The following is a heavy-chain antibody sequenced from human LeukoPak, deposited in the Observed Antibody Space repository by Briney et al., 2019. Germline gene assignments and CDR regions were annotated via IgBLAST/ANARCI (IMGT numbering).Heavy chain of an antibody. CDR1: GFTFSSYS. Sequence: PGGSLRLSCAASGFTFSSYSMNWVRQAPGKGLEWVSSISSSSSYIYYADSVKGRFTISRDNAKNSLYLQMNRLRAEDTAMYYCARAAAEAAGTRNAFDIWGQGTMVTVSS. CDR2: ISSSSSYI. V-gene: IGHV3-21*01. CDR3: ARAAAEAAGTRNAFDI. J-gene: IGHJ3*02. D-gene: IGHD6-19*01.